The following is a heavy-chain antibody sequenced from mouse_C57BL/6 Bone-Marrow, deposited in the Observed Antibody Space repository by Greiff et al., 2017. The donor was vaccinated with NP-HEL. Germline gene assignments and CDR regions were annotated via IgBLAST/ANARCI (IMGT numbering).Heavy chain of an antibody. Sequence: QVQLQQPGAELVKPGASVKLSCKASGYTFTSYWMQWVNQRPGQGLEWIGEIDPSDSYTNYNQKFKGKAPLTVDTSSSTAYMQLSSLTSEDSAVYYCARCGLLPWLAYGGQGTLGTVSA. CDR3: ARCGLLPWLAY. CDR1: GYTFTSYW. J-gene: IGHJ3*01. V-gene: IGHV1-50*01. CDR2: IDPSDSYT. D-gene: IGHD2-3*01.